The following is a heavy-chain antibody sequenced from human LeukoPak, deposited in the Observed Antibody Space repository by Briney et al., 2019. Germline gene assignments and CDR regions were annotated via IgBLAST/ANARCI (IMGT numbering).Heavy chain of an antibody. CDR3: ARSRFLEWIFDY. CDR2: IRSKAYGGTT. CDR1: GFTFRDYA. D-gene: IGHD3-3*01. V-gene: IGHV3-49*03. J-gene: IGHJ4*02. Sequence: PGGSLRLSCTVSGFTFRDYAMSWFRQAPSKGLEWVGFIRSKAYGGTTEYAAPVKGRFTISRDNSKNTLYLQMNSLRAEDTAVYYCARSRFLEWIFDYWGQGTLVTVSS.